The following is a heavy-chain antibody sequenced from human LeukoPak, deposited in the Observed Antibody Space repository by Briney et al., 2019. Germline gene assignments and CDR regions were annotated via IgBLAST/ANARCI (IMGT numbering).Heavy chain of an antibody. D-gene: IGHD2-15*01. CDR3: ARLSGYCSGGSCYATKYFDY. V-gene: IGHV5-51*01. J-gene: IGHJ4*02. CDR1: GYSFTSYW. CDR2: IYPGDSDT. Sequence: GESLKISCKGSGYSFTSYWIGWVRQMPGKSLEWMGIIYPGDSDTRYSPSFQGQVTISADTSISTAYLQWSSLKASDTAMYYCARLSGYCSGGSCYATKYFDYWGQGTLVTVSS.